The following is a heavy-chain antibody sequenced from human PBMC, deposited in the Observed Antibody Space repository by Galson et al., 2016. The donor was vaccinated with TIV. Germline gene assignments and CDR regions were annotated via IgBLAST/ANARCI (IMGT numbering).Heavy chain of an antibody. D-gene: IGHD3-10*01. CDR2: MNPNSGNT. V-gene: IGHV1-8*02. CDR1: GYTFTSYD. J-gene: IGHJ4*02. CDR3: ATLGGYFGSGSYKTDF. Sequence: SVKVSCKASGYTFTSYDINWVRQATGQGLEWMGWMNPNSGNTGYAQKFRGRVTMTRNTSVRTAYMELSSLRSEDTAVYYCATLGGYFGSGSYKTDFWGQGTLVTVSS.